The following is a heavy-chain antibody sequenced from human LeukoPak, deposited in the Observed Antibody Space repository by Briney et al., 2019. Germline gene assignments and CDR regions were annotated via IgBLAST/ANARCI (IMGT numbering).Heavy chain of an antibody. D-gene: IGHD5-24*01. J-gene: IGHJ4*02. CDR2: IYHSGSA. CDR1: GYTISSGYY. Sequence: SETLSLTCAVSGYTISSGYYWGWIRQPPGRGLEWIGSIYHSGSAYYNPSLKSRVTISLDTSKNQFSLKLSSVTAADTAVYYCAREEMGGIDYWGQGTLVTVSS. CDR3: AREEMGGIDY. V-gene: IGHV4-38-2*02.